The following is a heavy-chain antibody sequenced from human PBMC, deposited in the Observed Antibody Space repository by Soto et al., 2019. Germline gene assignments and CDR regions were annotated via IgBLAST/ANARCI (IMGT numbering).Heavy chain of an antibody. J-gene: IGHJ4*02. D-gene: IGHD6-13*01. CDR3: ARFTPPGYSSSWYFDY. CDR2: ISAYNGNT. V-gene: IGHV1-18*04. CDR1: GYTFTSYG. Sequence: QVQLVQSGAEVKKPGASVKVSCKASGYTFTSYGISWVRQAPGQGLEWMGWISAYNGNTNYAQKLQGRVTMTTDTSTRKAYMELRSMRSEDTAVYYCARFTPPGYSSSWYFDYWGQGTLVTVSS.